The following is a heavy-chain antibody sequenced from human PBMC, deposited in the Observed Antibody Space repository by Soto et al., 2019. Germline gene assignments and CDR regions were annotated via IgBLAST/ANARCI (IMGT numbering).Heavy chain of an antibody. V-gene: IGHV3-23*01. D-gene: IGHD2-2*01. CDR3: AKAREDIVVVPAKKPPYYYYYMDV. CDR1: GFTFSSYA. CDR2: ISGSGGST. Sequence: GGSLRLSCAASGFTFSSYAMSWVRQAPGKGLEWVSAISGSGGSTYYADSVKGRFTISRDNSKNTLYLQMNSLRAEDTAVYYCAKAREDIVVVPAKKPPYYYYYMDVWGKGTTVTVSS. J-gene: IGHJ6*03.